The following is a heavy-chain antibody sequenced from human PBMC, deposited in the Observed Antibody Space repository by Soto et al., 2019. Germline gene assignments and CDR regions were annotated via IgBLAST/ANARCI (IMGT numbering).Heavy chain of an antibody. CDR1: GYTFTSYD. Sequence: ASVKVSCKASGYTFTSYDINWVRQATGQGLEWMGWMNPNSGNTGYAQKFQGRVTMTRNTSISTAYMELSSLRSEDTAVYYCARVVTIFWDDYYYGMDVWGQGTTVTVS. CDR2: MNPNSGNT. CDR3: ARVVTIFWDDYYYGMDV. V-gene: IGHV1-8*01. D-gene: IGHD3-9*01. J-gene: IGHJ6*02.